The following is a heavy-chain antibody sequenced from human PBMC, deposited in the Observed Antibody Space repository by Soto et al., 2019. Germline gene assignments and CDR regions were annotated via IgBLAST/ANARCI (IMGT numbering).Heavy chain of an antibody. V-gene: IGHV1-18*04. D-gene: IGHD6-6*01. Sequence: QVQRVQPGAEVKKLGASVKFSCRPSGYTFTGYGISWSRRAPGQGLEGLGWISAYNGNTNYAQKLQGRITMTTDTSTSTAHMELRSLGSDDTGVYYCAGDLISKAALTAAGIWGQGTMVTVSS. CDR3: AGDLISKAALTAAGI. CDR1: GYTFTGYG. J-gene: IGHJ3*02. CDR2: ISAYNGNT.